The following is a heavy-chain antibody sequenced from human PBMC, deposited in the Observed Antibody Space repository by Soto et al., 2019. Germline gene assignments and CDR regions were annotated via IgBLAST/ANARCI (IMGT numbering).Heavy chain of an antibody. V-gene: IGHV1-69*01. Sequence: QVQLVQSGAEVKKPGSSVKVSCKASGGTFSSYAISWVRQAPGQGLEWMGGIIPIFGTANYAQKFQGRVTITADESTSTAYMERISLRSEDTAVYYCAADSSGWEINWFDPWGQGTLVTVSS. CDR1: GGTFSSYA. J-gene: IGHJ5*02. D-gene: IGHD6-19*01. CDR3: AADSSGWEINWFDP. CDR2: IIPIFGTA.